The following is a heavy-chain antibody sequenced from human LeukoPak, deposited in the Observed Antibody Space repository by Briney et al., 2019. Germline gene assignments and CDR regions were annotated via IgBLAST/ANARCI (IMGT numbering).Heavy chain of an antibody. V-gene: IGHV4-59*01. CDR3: ARGLGGNGPFDY. Sequence: PSETLSLTCTVSGGSISSYYWSWIRQPPGKGLEWIGYIYYSGSTNYNPSLKSRVTISVDTSKNQFPLKLSSVTAADTAVYYCARGLGGNGPFDYWGQGTLVTVSS. CDR2: IYYSGST. CDR1: GGSISSYY. D-gene: IGHD4-23*01. J-gene: IGHJ4*02.